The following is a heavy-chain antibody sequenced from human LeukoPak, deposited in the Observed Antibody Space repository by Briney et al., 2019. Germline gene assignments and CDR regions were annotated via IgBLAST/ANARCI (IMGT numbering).Heavy chain of an antibody. D-gene: IGHD5-12*01. V-gene: IGHV1-24*01. J-gene: IGHJ3*02. CDR1: GYTLTELS. CDR2: FDPEDGET. Sequence: ASVKVSCKVSGYTLTELSMHWVRQAPGKGLEWMGGFDPEDGETIYAQKFQGRVTMTEDTSTDTAYMELSSLRSEDTAVYYCATDPYEGDAFDIWGQGTMVTVSS. CDR3: ATDPYEGDAFDI.